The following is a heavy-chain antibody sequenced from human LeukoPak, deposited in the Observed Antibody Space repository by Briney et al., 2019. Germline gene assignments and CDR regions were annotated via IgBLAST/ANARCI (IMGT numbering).Heavy chain of an antibody. V-gene: IGHV1-46*01. J-gene: IGHJ6*02. Sequence: ASVKVSCKASGYTFTSYYMHWVRQTPGQGLEWMGIINPSGGSTSYAQKFQGRVTMTRDTSTSTVYMELSSLRSEDTAVHYCARENWNDSPYYYYGMDVWGQGTTVTVSS. CDR1: GYTFTSYY. CDR3: ARENWNDSPYYYYGMDV. D-gene: IGHD1-1*01. CDR2: INPSGGST.